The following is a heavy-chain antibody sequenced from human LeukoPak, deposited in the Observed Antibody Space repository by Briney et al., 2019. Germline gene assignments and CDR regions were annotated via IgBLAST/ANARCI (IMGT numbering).Heavy chain of an antibody. V-gene: IGHV1-69*01. D-gene: IGHD4-17*01. J-gene: IGHJ4*02. CDR2: IIPIFGTA. CDR3: ATLEPEPGDFGGLAY. Sequence: AASVKVSCKASGGTFSSYAISWVRQAPGQGLEWMGVIIPIFGTANYAQKFQGRVTITADESTSTAYMELSSLYFEDTAVYYCATLEPEPGDFGGLAYWGQGTLVTVSS. CDR1: GGTFSSYA.